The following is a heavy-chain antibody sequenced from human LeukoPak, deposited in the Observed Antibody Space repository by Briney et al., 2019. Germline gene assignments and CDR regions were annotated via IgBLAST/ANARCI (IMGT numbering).Heavy chain of an antibody. CDR2: IIPIFGTA. CDR1: GGTFSSYA. D-gene: IGHD3-22*01. CDR3: ARVTYYDSSGYAYFDY. J-gene: IGHJ4*02. Sequence: GASVKVSCKASGGTFSSYAISWVRQAPGQGLEWMGGIIPIFGTANYAQKFQGRVTITTDESTSTAYMELRSLRSDDTAVYYCARVTYYDSSGYAYFDYWGQGTLVTVSS. V-gene: IGHV1-69*05.